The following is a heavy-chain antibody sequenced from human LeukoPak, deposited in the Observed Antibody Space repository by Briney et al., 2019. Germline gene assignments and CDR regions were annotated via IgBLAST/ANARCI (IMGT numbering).Heavy chain of an antibody. V-gene: IGHV3-20*04. CDR1: RFTFSDHG. D-gene: IGHD6-19*01. Sequence: GGSLCPSREATRFTFSDHGASWVRQAPGRGLEWVSGINWNGDSTGYADSVKGRFTISRDNAKNSLYLQMNSLRAEDTALYYCARAPYSGGLHLLDDWGQGTLVIVSS. J-gene: IGHJ4*02. CDR2: INWNGDST. CDR3: ARAPYSGGLHLLDD.